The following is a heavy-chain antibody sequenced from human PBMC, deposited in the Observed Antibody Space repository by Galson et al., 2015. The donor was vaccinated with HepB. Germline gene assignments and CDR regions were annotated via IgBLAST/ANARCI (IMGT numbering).Heavy chain of an antibody. V-gene: IGHV3-30*09. D-gene: IGHD3-16*01. CDR2: VSSDGSNK. Sequence: IFRNHAMYWVRQAPGKGLEWIAGVSSDGSNKSYSDSVRGQSAISRDNSNDTLSLQMNSLRPEDTAVYYCARGRGTTDRYYFYYYGIDVWGQGTTVTVSS. J-gene: IGHJ6*02. CDR1: IFRNHA. CDR3: ARGRGTTDRYYFYYYGIDV.